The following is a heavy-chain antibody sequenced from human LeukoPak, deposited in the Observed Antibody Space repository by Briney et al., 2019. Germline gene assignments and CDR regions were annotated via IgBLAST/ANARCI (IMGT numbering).Heavy chain of an antibody. CDR1: GGSITSYF. V-gene: IGHV4-59*01. CDR3: ARGGVTTIAQYDY. J-gene: IGHJ4*02. D-gene: IGHD5-12*01. CDR2: IFDSGGTNYNPST. Sequence: SETLSLTCTVSGGSITSYFWSWIRQPPGKGLEWIGYIFDSGGTNYNPSTNYNPSLKSRVTISVDTSKNQFSLKLSSVTAADTAVYFCARGGVTTIAQYDYWGQGTLVTVSS.